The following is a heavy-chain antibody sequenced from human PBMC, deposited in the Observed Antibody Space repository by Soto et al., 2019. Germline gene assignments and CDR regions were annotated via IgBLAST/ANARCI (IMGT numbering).Heavy chain of an antibody. CDR2: ISYDGSNK. CDR1: GFTFSSYA. CDR3: ASPLWRDAYNWGYFDL. Sequence: QVQLVESGGGVVQPGRSLRLSCAASGFTFSSYAMHWVRQAPGKGLEWVAVISYDGSNKYYADSVKGRFTISRDNSKNTPDLQRTSLRAEDTAVYYCASPLWRDAYNWGYFDLWGRGPLVTVSS. V-gene: IGHV3-30-3*01. J-gene: IGHJ2*01. D-gene: IGHD1-1*01.